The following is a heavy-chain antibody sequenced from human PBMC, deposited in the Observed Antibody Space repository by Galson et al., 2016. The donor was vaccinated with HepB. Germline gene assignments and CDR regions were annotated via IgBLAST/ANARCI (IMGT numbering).Heavy chain of an antibody. CDR3: ARDGNHGYDMDY. CDR2: ISSGSSAI. D-gene: IGHD1-14*01. J-gene: IGHJ4*02. V-gene: IGHV3-48*02. Sequence: SLRLSCAASGFTFSGYNMDWVRQAPGKGLEWVSYISSGSSAIYYADSVKGRFTISRDNAKNSLYLQMNSLRDEVTAIYFCARDGNHGYDMDYWGQGTLVTVSS. CDR1: GFTFSGYN.